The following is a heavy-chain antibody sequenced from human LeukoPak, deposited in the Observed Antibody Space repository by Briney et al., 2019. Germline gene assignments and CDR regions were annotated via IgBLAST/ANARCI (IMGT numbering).Heavy chain of an antibody. CDR3: ARSEWVGITTSWFDS. Sequence: GGFLRLSCAASGFTFSTYSMNWVRQAPGKGLEWVSSISSTSSYIYYADSMKGRFTISRDNARNSLYLQMNSLRAEDTAVYYCARSEWVGITTSWFDSWGQGTLVTVSS. D-gene: IGHD3-22*01. CDR2: ISSTSSYI. V-gene: IGHV3-21*01. CDR1: GFTFSTYS. J-gene: IGHJ5*01.